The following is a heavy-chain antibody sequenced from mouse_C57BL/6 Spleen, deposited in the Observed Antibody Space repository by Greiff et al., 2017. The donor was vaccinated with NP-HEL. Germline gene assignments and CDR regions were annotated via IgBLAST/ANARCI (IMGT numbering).Heavy chain of an antibody. CDR3: ARWVDYGRVWFAD. D-gene: IGHD2-4*01. CDR1: GYTFTSYW. J-gene: IGHJ3*01. V-gene: IGHV1-52*01. Sequence: HVQLQQPGAELVKPGSSVKLSCKASGYTFTSYWMHWVKQRPIQGLAWIGNIDPSDSATHYNQKFKGKATLTVDNSSSTAYMQLSSLTSEDSAVYYCARWVDYGRVWFADWGQGTPVTVSA. CDR2: IDPSDSAT.